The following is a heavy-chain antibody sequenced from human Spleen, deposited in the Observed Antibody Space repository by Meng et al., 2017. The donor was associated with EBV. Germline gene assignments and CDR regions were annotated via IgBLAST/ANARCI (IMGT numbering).Heavy chain of an antibody. CDR3: ASESGRGFTPDY. CDR2: LIPMVGAP. J-gene: IGHJ4*02. Sequence: QVPLVQYGTDVKKPGASVKVSCRTSGGTFRSDAGSWVRQAPGQGLEWMGGLIPMVGAPHYAQKFQGRVTIIADESTSTHSMELNSLRSEDTAMYYCASESGRGFTPDYWGQGTLVTVSS. CDR1: GGTFRSDA. V-gene: IGHV1-69*01. D-gene: IGHD3-10*01.